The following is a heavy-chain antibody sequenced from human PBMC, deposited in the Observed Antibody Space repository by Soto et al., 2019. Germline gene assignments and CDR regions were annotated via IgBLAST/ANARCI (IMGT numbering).Heavy chain of an antibody. Sequence: ASVKVSCKASGYTFTSYGISWVRQAPGQGLEWMGWISAYNGNTNYAQKLQGRVAMTTDTSTSTAYMELRSLRSDDTAVYYCARGGSYCSGGSCLPYWGQGTLVTVSS. J-gene: IGHJ4*02. CDR2: ISAYNGNT. V-gene: IGHV1-18*01. D-gene: IGHD2-15*01. CDR1: GYTFTSYG. CDR3: ARGGSYCSGGSCLPY.